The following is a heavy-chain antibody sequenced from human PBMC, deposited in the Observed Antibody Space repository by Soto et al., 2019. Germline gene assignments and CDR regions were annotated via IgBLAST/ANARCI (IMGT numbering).Heavy chain of an antibody. J-gene: IGHJ6*03. V-gene: IGHV4-34*01. CDR2: INHSGST. Sequence: QVQLQQWGAGLLKPSETLSLTCAVYGGSFSGYYWSWTRQPPGKGLEWIGEINHSGSTNYNPSLKSRVTISVDTSKNQFSLKLSSVTAADTAVYYCARGRWSSPYYYYYYMDVWGKGTTVTVSS. CDR1: GGSFSGYY. CDR3: ARGRWSSPYYYYYYMDV. D-gene: IGHD3-3*01.